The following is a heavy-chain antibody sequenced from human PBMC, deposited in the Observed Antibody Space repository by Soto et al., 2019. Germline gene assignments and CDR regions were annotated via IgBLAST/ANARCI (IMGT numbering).Heavy chain of an antibody. CDR3: ARYSGNYQDAFDI. J-gene: IGHJ3*02. D-gene: IGHD1-26*01. V-gene: IGHV1-3*01. Sequence: ASVKVSCKASGYTFTSYSMHWVRQAPGQRLEWMGWINGGSGKTKYSKKFQGRVTIARDTSASTAYMEVSSLRSEDTAVYYCARYSGNYQDAFDIWGQGTMVTVSS. CDR1: GYTFTSYS. CDR2: INGGSGKT.